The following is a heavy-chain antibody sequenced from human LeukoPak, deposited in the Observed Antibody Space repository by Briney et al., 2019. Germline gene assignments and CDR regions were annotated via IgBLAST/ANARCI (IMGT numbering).Heavy chain of an antibody. V-gene: IGHV3-7*01. CDR1: GFTFSSYW. CDR3: LVTTRSRGFDY. J-gene: IGHJ4*02. Sequence: PGGSLRLSCAASGFTFSSYWMSWVRQAPGKGLEWVANIRQDGSVQNCVDSVKGRFTISRDNPKNSEYLQMSSLRAEDTAVYYCLVTTRSRGFDYWGQGTLVTVSS. D-gene: IGHD1/OR15-1a*01. CDR2: IRQDGSVQ.